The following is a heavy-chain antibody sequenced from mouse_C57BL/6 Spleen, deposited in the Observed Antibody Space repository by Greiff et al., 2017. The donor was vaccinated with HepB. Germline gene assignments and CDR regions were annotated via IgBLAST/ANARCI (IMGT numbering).Heavy chain of an antibody. CDR1: GYTFTSYW. Sequence: VQLQQPGAELVKPGASVKMSCKASGYTFTSYWITWVKQRPGQGLEWIGDIYPGSGSTNYNEKFKSKATLTVDTSSSTAYRQLSSLTSEDSAVYYCARDPAQARAWFAYWGQGTLVTVSA. V-gene: IGHV1-55*01. CDR3: ARDPAQARAWFAY. CDR2: IYPGSGST. J-gene: IGHJ3*01. D-gene: IGHD3-2*02.